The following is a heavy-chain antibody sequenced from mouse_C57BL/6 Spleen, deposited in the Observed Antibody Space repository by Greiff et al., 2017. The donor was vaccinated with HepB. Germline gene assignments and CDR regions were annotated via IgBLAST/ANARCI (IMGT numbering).Heavy chain of an antibody. V-gene: IGHV1-22*01. CDR3: ARGGYYPYAMDY. CDR1: GYTFTDYN. CDR2: INPNNGGT. J-gene: IGHJ4*01. Sequence: EVQLVESGPELVKPGASVKMSCKASGYTFTDYNMHWVKQSHGKSLEWIGYINPNNGGTSYNQKFKGKATLTVNKSSSTAYMELRSLTSEDSAVYYCARGGYYPYAMDYWGQGTSVTVSS. D-gene: IGHD2-1*01.